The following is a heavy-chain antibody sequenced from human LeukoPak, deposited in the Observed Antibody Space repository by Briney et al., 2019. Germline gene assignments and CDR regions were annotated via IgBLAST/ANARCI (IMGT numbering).Heavy chain of an antibody. CDR3: ARHKITMTQGYYYYGMDV. D-gene: IGHD3-3*01. CDR2: INPNSGGT. CDR1: GYTFTGYY. Sequence: ASVKVSCKASGYTFTGYYMHWVRQAPGQGLEWMGWINPNSGGTNYAQKFQGRVTMTRDTSISTACMELSRLRSDDTAVYYCARHKITMTQGYYYYGMDVWGQGTTVTVSS. V-gene: IGHV1-2*02. J-gene: IGHJ6*02.